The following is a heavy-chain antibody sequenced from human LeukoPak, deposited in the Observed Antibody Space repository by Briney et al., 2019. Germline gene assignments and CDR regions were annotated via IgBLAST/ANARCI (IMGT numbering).Heavy chain of an antibody. CDR3: ASSPRGCSSTSCYTLGYYMDV. CDR1: GYTFTSYD. Sequence: ASVKVSCKASGYTFTSYDINWVRQATGQGLERMGWMNPNSGNTGYARKFQGRVTMTRNTSISTAYMELSSLRSEDTAVYYCASSPRGCSSTSCYTLGYYMDVWGKGTTVTVSS. V-gene: IGHV1-8*01. CDR2: MNPNSGNT. D-gene: IGHD2-2*02. J-gene: IGHJ6*03.